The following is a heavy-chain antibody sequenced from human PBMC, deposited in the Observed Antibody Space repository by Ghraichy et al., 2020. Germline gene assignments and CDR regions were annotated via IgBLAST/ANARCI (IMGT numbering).Heavy chain of an antibody. CDR3: ARDLYDYGNLNWFDL. CDR2: IDNTYNI. J-gene: IGHJ5*02. V-gene: IGHV3-48*02. CDR1: GFTLSNHN. D-gene: IGHD4-11*01. Sequence: GGSLRLSCAVSGFTLSNHNMNWVRQAPGQGLEWIAYIDNTYNIHYADSVKGRFTISRDNAKNSLHLQMNSLRDEDTAVYYCARDLYDYGNLNWFDLWGQGTLVTVSS.